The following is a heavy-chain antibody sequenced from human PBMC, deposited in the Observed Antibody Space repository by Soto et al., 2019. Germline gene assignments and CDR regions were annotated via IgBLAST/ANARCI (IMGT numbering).Heavy chain of an antibody. Sequence: GGSLRLSCSASGFPFSSYAMHWVRQAPGKGLEYVSSISTNGGSTHYADSVKGRLTITADKTTSTAYMELSSLRSEDTAVFYCAIPDNPNIDPGRDFFDYWGQGTLVTVSS. V-gene: IGHV3-64*04. CDR1: GFPFSSYA. CDR3: AIPDNPNIDPGRDFFDY. CDR2: ISTNGGST. D-gene: IGHD1-26*01. J-gene: IGHJ4*02.